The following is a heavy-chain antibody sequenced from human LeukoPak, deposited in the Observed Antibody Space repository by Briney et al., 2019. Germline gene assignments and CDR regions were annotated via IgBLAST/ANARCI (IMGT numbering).Heavy chain of an antibody. V-gene: IGHV4-59*01. CDR1: GGSISSYY. Sequence: PSETLSLTCTVSGGSISSYYWSWIRQPPGKGLEWIGYIYYSGSTNYNPSLKSRVTMSVDTSKNQFSLKLRSVTAADTAVYYCAKEYGADWYFDLWGRGTLVTVSS. CDR3: AKEYGADWYFDL. D-gene: IGHD4-17*01. CDR2: IYYSGST. J-gene: IGHJ2*01.